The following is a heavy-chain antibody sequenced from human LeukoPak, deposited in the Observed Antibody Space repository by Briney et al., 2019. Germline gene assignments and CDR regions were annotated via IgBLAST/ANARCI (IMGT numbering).Heavy chain of an antibody. Sequence: SETLSLTCTVSGGSISSSSYYWGWIRQPPGKGLEWIGSIYYSGSTYYNPSLKSRVTISVDTSKNQFSLKLSSVTAADTAVYYCASPDRGAQDPFDYWGQGTLVTVSS. D-gene: IGHD1-26*01. V-gene: IGHV4-39*01. CDR1: GGSISSSSYY. CDR3: ASPDRGAQDPFDY. J-gene: IGHJ4*02. CDR2: IYYSGST.